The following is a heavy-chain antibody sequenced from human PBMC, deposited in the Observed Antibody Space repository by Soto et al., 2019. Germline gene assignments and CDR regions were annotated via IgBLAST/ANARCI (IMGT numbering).Heavy chain of an antibody. CDR2: IVPMFGTA. Sequence: QVQLVQSGTEVKKPGSSVNVSCKTSGGTFGNTAVTWVRQAPGQGLEWMGGIVPMFGTANYAQKFQGRVTITADESTNTAYMELNSLRSDDTAVYFCARDGDPGYAFWSGPLGGGRFDTWGQGTLVTVSS. V-gene: IGHV1-69*12. J-gene: IGHJ5*02. CDR3: ARDGDPGYAFWSGPLGGGRFDT. CDR1: GGTFGNTA. D-gene: IGHD3-3*01.